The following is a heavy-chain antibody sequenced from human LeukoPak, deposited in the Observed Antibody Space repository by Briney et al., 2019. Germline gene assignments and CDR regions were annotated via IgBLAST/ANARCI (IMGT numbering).Heavy chain of an antibody. CDR1: GFTFSSYS. CDR3: ARDSTIVVVPAAKGSWFDP. J-gene: IGHJ5*02. D-gene: IGHD2-2*01. V-gene: IGHV3-48*01. Sequence: GRSLRLSCAASGFTFSSYSTNWVRQAPGKGLEWVSYISSSSSPIYYAESVKGRFTISRDNAKNSLYLQMNSLRAEDTAVYYCARDSTIVVVPAAKGSWFDPWGQGTLVTVSS. CDR2: ISSSSSPI.